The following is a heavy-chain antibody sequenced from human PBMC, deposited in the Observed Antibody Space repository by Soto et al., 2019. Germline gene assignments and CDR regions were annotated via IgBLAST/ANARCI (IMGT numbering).Heavy chain of an antibody. CDR2: IYDGGRT. CDR1: GGSISTVDYW. J-gene: IGHJ4*02. V-gene: IGHV4-30-4*01. CDR3: ARGPSGDKVDS. D-gene: IGHD7-27*01. Sequence: QVQLQESGPGLEKPSQTLSLTCTVSGGSISTVDYWWSWIRQSPDMGLEWIGHIYDGGRTYNNPSLESQVTMSVDTSKSQLSLTLSSVSAADTAVYYCARGPSGDKVDSWGQGTLVTVSS.